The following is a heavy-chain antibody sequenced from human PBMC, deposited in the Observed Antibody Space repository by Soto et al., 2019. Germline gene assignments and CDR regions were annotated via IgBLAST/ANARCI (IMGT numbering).Heavy chain of an antibody. CDR1: GVSISSGDYY. V-gene: IGHV4-30-4*01. Sequence: TLSLTCTVSGVSISSGDYYWSWIRQPPGKGLEWIGYIYYSGSTYYTPSLRSRVTISVDTSKNQFSLKLSSVTAADTAVYYCARDVLYSTSRIDSWGQGTLVTVSS. CDR3: ARDVLYSTSRIDS. CDR2: IYYSGST. J-gene: IGHJ4*02. D-gene: IGHD6-6*01.